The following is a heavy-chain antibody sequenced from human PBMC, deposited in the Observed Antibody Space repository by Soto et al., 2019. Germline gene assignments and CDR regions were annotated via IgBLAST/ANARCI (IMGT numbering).Heavy chain of an antibody. CDR2: IWYDGSNK. CDR3: ARDPEGSSSSVFDY. Sequence: GGSLRLSCAASGFTFSSYGMHWVRQAPGKGLEWVAVIWYDGSNKYYADSVKGRFTISRDNSKNTLYLQMNSLRAEDTAVYYCARDPEGSSSSVFDYWGQGTLVTVSS. D-gene: IGHD6-6*01. V-gene: IGHV3-33*01. J-gene: IGHJ4*02. CDR1: GFTFSSYG.